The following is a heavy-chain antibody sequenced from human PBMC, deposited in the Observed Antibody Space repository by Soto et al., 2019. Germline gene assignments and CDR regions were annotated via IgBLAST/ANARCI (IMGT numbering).Heavy chain of an antibody. CDR2: IKSKTDGGTT. D-gene: IGHD3-10*01. Sequence: GGSLRLSCVASGFTFSNAWMSWVRQAPGKGLEWVGRIKSKTDGGTTDYAAPVKGRFTISRDDSKNTLYLQMNSLKTEDTAVYYCTTPTILWFGELLFGPDAFDIWGQGTMVTVSS. CDR3: TTPTILWFGELLFGPDAFDI. J-gene: IGHJ3*02. V-gene: IGHV3-15*01. CDR1: GFTFSNAW.